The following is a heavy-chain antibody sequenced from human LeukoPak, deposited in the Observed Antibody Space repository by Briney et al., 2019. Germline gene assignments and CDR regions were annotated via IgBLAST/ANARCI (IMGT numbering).Heavy chain of an antibody. Sequence: GASVKVSCKTSGYTFTNYGISWLRQAPGQGLEWMGWISAYNGNTNYAQKLQGRVTMTTDTSTSTAYMELRSLRSDDTAVYYCARHMEAGLYSSGAFDIWGQGTMVTVSS. CDR1: GYTFTNYG. D-gene: IGHD3-22*01. J-gene: IGHJ3*02. V-gene: IGHV1-18*01. CDR2: ISAYNGNT. CDR3: ARHMEAGLYSSGAFDI.